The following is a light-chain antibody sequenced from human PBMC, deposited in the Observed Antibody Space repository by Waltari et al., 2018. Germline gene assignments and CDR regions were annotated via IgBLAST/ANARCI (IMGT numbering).Light chain of an antibody. J-gene: IGLJ3*02. CDR2: EVT. CDR3: CSYAGDTTWV. Sequence: QSALTQPASVSGSPGQSIPISCTGTSSDVGNYNLVSWYQQHPGKAPKFMIYEVTKRPSGVSDRFSGSKSGNTASLTISGLQAEDEADYYCCSYAGDTTWVFGGGTKLTVL. CDR1: SSDVGNYNL. V-gene: IGLV2-23*02.